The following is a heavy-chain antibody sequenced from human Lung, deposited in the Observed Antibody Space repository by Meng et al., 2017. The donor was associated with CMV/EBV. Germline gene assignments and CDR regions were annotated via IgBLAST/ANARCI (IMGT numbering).Heavy chain of an antibody. CDR1: GGSFSGYY. CDR2: INHSGST. V-gene: IGHV4-34*01. Sequence: SETLSLXXAVYGGSFSGYYWSWIRQPPGKGLEWIGEINHSGSTNYNPSLKSRVTISVDTSKNQFSLKLSSVTAADTAVYYCARRRTIFGVVIDYGRDVWGQWTXVTVSS. J-gene: IGHJ6*02. D-gene: IGHD3-3*01. CDR3: ARRRTIFGVVIDYGRDV.